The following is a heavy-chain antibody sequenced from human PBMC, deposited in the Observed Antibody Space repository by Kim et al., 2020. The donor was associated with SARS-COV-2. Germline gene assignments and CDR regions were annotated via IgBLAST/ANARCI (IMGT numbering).Heavy chain of an antibody. CDR2: INHSGST. V-gene: IGHV4-34*01. Sequence: SETLSLTCAVYGGSFSGYYWSWIRQPPGKGLEWIGEINHSGSTNYNPSLKSRVTISVDTSKNQFSLKLSSVTAADTAVYYCARVRAITMVRGVIIWFDP. J-gene: IGHJ5*02. D-gene: IGHD3-10*01. CDR1: GGSFSGYY. CDR3: ARVRAITMVRGVIIWFDP.